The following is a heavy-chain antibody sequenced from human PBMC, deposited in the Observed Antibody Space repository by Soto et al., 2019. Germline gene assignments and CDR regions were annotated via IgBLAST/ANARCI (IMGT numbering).Heavy chain of an antibody. CDR2: ISGSGGNT. CDR1: AFTFSSYA. D-gene: IGHD3-10*01. J-gene: IGHJ6*02. Sequence: PGGSLRLSCAASAFTFSSYAMNWVRQAPGKGLEWVSAISGSGGNTYYADSVKGRFTISRDNSKNTLYLQMNSLRAEDTAVYYCAKDNMGYYYYGVDVWGQGTTVTVSS. CDR3: AKDNMGYYYYGVDV. V-gene: IGHV3-23*01.